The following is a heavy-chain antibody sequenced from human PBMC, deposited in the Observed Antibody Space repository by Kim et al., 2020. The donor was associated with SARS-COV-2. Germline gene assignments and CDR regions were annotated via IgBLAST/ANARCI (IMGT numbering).Heavy chain of an antibody. CDR3: ARITSHSSANLYFDL. D-gene: IGHD1-26*01. J-gene: IGHJ2*01. Sequence: SETLSLTCTVSGDSISGYYWSWIRQPPGKALELIGYMYYSGSTNYNPSLKSRVTISVDTSKNQFSLKLSSVTTADTAVYYCARITSHSSANLYFDLWGRGSLVTVSS. CDR1: GDSISGYY. CDR2: MYYSGST. V-gene: IGHV4-59*01.